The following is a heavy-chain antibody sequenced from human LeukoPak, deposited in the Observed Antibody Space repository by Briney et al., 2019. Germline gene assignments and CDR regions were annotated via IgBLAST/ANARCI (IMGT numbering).Heavy chain of an antibody. CDR1: GGSISSGNYY. CDR3: ARKYPDHWFDP. V-gene: IGHV4-30-4*01. Sequence: SETLYLTCTVSGGSISSGNYYWSWIRQPPGKGLEWIGYIFYLGSTYYNPSLKSRVYISVNTFKNQFSLKLNAVTAADRAVYYCARKYPDHWFDPWGQGTLVTVSS. J-gene: IGHJ5*02. CDR2: IFYLGST. D-gene: IGHD6-6*01.